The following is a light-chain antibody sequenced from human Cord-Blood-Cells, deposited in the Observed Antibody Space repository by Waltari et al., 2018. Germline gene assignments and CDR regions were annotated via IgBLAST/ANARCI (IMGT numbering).Light chain of an antibody. CDR2: GTN. Sequence: SSELTQDPAVSVALGQPVRITCQGDSLRSNYASWYQQKQGQAPVLVIYGTNNRPPVIPDRFSGSSSGNTASLTITGAQAEDEADYYCNSRDSSGNHLVFGGGTKLTVL. J-gene: IGLJ3*02. CDR3: NSRDSSGNHLV. V-gene: IGLV3-19*01. CDR1: SLRSNY.